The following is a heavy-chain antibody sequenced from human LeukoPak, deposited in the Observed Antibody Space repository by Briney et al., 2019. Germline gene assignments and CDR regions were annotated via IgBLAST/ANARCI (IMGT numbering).Heavy chain of an antibody. J-gene: IGHJ4*02. CDR2: VSRDGRSK. Sequence: GGSLRLSCAASGFAFSNYGMHWVRQAPGKGPEWVAIVSRDGRSKYYADSVKGRFTISRDNSKNTVFLRMNSLRAEDTAVYYCAKWGDYDVLTGYYVSDYWGQGTLVTVSS. CDR3: AKWGDYDVLTGYYVSDY. D-gene: IGHD3-9*01. CDR1: GFAFSNYG. V-gene: IGHV3-30*18.